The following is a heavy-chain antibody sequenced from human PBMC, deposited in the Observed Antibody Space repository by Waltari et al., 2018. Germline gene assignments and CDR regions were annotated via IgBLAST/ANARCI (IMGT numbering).Heavy chain of an antibody. J-gene: IGHJ5*02. Sequence: QVQLQESGPGLWKPSETLSLTCTVSGGSISSYYWRWIRQPPGKGLEWIGYIYYSGSTNYNPSLKSRVTISVDTSKNQFSLKLSSVTAADTAVYYCARGADYIDPWGQGTLVTVSS. CDR1: GGSISSYY. CDR3: ARGADYIDP. V-gene: IGHV4-59*01. D-gene: IGHD2-2*02. CDR2: IYYSGST.